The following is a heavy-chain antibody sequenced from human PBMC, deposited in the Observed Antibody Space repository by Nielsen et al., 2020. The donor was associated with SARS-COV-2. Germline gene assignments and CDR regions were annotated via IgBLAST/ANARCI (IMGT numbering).Heavy chain of an antibody. CDR3: ASHLDNIVVVPAAADY. CDR1: GGSISSGDYY. V-gene: IGHV4-30-4*01. CDR2: IYYSGST. D-gene: IGHD2-2*01. J-gene: IGHJ4*02. Sequence: SETLSLTCTVSGGSISSGDYYWSWIRQPPGKGLEWIGYIYYSGSTYYNPSLKSRVTISVDTSKNQFSLKLSSVTAADTAVYYCASHLDNIVVVPAAADYWGQGTLVTVSS.